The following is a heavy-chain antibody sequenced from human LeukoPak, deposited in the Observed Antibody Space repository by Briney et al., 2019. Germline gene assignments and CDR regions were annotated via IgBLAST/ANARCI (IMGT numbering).Heavy chain of an antibody. V-gene: IGHV3-23*01. J-gene: IGHJ4*02. CDR3: AKPYSSSWSPFDN. CDR1: GFTFSGYN. CDR2: ISGSGGST. D-gene: IGHD6-13*01. Sequence: GGSLRLSCAASGFTFSGYNINWVRQAPGKGLEWVSAISGSGGSTYYADSVKGRFTISRDNSKNTLYLQMNSLRAEDTAVYYCAKPYSSSWSPFDNWGQGTLVTVSS.